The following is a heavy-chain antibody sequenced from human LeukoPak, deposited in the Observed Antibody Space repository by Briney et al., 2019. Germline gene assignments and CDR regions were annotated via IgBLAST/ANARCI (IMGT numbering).Heavy chain of an antibody. CDR2: ISSSSSYI. V-gene: IGHV3-21*01. CDR1: RFTFSSYN. J-gene: IGHJ4*02. D-gene: IGHD4-17*01. CDR3: ARDRANYGDCDY. Sequence: GGSLRLSCAASRFTFSSYNMNWVRQAPGKGLEWVSSISSSSSYIYYADSVKGRFTISRDNAKNSLYLQMNSLRDEDTAVYYCARDRANYGDCDYWGQGTLVTVSS.